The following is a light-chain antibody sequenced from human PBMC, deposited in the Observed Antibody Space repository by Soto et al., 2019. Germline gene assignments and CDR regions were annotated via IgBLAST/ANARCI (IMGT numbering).Light chain of an antibody. CDR2: EVN. CDR1: SSDVGGYNY. Sequence: QSALTQPLSASGSPGQSVTISCTGTSSDVGGYNYVSWYQQHPGKAPKLMIYEVNKRPSGVPDRFSGSKSGNTASLTVSGLQAEYEADYYCSSYAGSNKVFGGGTKLTVL. V-gene: IGLV2-8*01. CDR3: SSYAGSNKV. J-gene: IGLJ2*01.